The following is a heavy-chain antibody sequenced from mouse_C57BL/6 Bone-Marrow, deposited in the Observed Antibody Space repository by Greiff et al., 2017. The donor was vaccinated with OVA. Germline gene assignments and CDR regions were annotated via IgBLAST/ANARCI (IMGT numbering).Heavy chain of an antibody. CDR3: ARGGENYARYYFDY. V-gene: IGHV1-64*01. Sequence: QVQLQQPGAELVKPGASVKLSCKASGYTFTSYWMHWVKQRPGQGLEWIGMIHPNSGSTNYNEKFKSKATLTVDKSSSTAYMQLSSLTSEDSAVYYCARGGENYARYYFDYWGQGTTLTVSS. J-gene: IGHJ2*01. CDR2: IHPNSGST. CDR1: GYTFTSYW. D-gene: IGHD1-1*02.